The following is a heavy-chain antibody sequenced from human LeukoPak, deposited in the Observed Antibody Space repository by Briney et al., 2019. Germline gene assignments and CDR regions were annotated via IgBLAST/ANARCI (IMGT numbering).Heavy chain of an antibody. CDR3: AKGDGQQVVRTPFDY. D-gene: IGHD6-13*01. Sequence: PGGSLRLSCAGSGFTFISYAMNWVRQAPGKGLECVSVISSSGGSTYYADSVKGRFTISRDNSDNTLFLQMNSLRAEDTAIYYCAKGDGQQVVRTPFDYWGQGTLVTVSS. CDR2: ISSSGGST. V-gene: IGHV3-23*01. J-gene: IGHJ4*02. CDR1: GFTFISYA.